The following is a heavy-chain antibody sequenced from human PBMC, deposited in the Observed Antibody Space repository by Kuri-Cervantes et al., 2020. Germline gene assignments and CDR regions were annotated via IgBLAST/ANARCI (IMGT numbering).Heavy chain of an antibody. D-gene: IGHD3-9*01. CDR2: IRQDGSEM. CDR3: ARVGPTMTGAYFDY. Sequence: GGSLRLSCAVSGFTFSAYWMNWVRQAPGKGLEWVASIRQDGSEMLYVDSVRGRFTISRDNARNSLHLQMNSLRAEDTAVYYCARVGPTMTGAYFDYWGQGTLVTVSS. J-gene: IGHJ4*02. V-gene: IGHV3-7*01. CDR1: GFTFSAYW.